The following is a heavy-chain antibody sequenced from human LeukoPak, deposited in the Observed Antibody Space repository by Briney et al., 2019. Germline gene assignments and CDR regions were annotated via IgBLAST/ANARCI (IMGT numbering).Heavy chain of an antibody. CDR3: ARATAMVRGVHPRGWLDP. Sequence: SETLSLTCTVSGGSISSHYWSWIRQPPGKGLEWIGYIYYSGSTNYNPSLKSRVTISVDTSKNQFSLKLSSVTAAGTAVYYCARATAMVRGVHPRGWLDPWGQGTLVTVSS. CDR1: GGSISSHY. D-gene: IGHD3-10*01. V-gene: IGHV4-59*11. J-gene: IGHJ5*02. CDR2: IYYSGST.